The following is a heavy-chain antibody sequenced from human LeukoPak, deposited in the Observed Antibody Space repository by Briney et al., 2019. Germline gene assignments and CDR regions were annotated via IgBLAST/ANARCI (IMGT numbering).Heavy chain of an antibody. Sequence: GGSLRLSCAASGFTFSNYWINWVRQAPGKGLEWVANIKQDGSETYCVDSVKGRFTISRDNAKNSLYLQMNSLRDEDTAVYYCARACGSCYSWRAYFDYWGQGTLVTVSS. D-gene: IGHD2-15*01. CDR3: ARACGSCYSWRAYFDY. CDR2: IKQDGSET. J-gene: IGHJ4*02. CDR1: GFTFSNYW. V-gene: IGHV3-7*01.